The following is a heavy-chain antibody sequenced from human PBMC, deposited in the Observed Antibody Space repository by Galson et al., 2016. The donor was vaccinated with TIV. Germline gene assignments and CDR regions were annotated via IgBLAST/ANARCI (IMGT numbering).Heavy chain of an antibody. CDR1: GFTVSNNY. CDR3: ARGGRYYPLYFDF. V-gene: IGHV3-53*01. Sequence: SLRPSCAASGFTVSNNYMSWVRQAPGKGLEWVSIIYSTGRTHYADSVKGRFTISRDNSKNTLFLQMNSLRAEDTAVYFCARGGRYYPLYFDFWGLGTLVTVSS. D-gene: IGHD3-10*01. CDR2: IYSTGRT. J-gene: IGHJ4*02.